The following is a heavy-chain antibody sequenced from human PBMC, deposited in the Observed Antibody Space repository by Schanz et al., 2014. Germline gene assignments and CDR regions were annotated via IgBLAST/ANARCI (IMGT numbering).Heavy chain of an antibody. CDR3: ARDQSPYTNSADVRYFDY. J-gene: IGHJ4*02. CDR2: IIPIHGIV. CDR1: GGTFSTYP. V-gene: IGHV1-69*04. D-gene: IGHD6-6*01. Sequence: QVQLVQSGAEVKKPGSSMKVSCKASGGTFSTYPINWLRQAPGQGLEWMGRIIPIHGIVNYAQRCQDKVRITADRATSTAYMELSSLRPDDTAVYYCARDQSPYTNSADVRYFDYWGQGSLVTVSS.